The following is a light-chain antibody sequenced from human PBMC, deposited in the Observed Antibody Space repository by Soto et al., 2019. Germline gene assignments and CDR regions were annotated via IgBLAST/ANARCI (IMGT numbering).Light chain of an antibody. CDR2: TDD. CDR3: AAWDDSLDAWV. CDR1: SSNIGSNP. Sequence: QSVLTQPPSASGTPGQRVTISCSGSSSNIGSNPVNWYQQFPGTAPKLLMYTDDQRPSGVPDRFSGSKSGTSVSLAISGLQSEDDSHYYCAAWDDSLDAWVFGGGTKVTVL. J-gene: IGLJ3*02. V-gene: IGLV1-44*01.